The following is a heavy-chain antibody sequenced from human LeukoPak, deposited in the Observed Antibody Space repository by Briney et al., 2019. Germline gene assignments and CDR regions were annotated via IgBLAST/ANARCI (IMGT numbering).Heavy chain of an antibody. CDR3: ARSGSYSSRPDY. V-gene: IGHV4-34*01. CDR2: INHSGST. D-gene: IGHD1-26*01. CDR1: GGSFSGYY. J-gene: IGHJ4*02. Sequence: PSETLSLTCAVYGGSFSGYYWSWIRQPPGKGLEWIGEINHSGSTNYIPSLKSRVTISVDTSKNQFSLKLSSVTAADTAVYYCARSGSYSSRPDYWGQGTLVTVSS.